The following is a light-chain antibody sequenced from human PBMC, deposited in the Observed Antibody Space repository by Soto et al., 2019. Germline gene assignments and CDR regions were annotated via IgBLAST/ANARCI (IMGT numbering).Light chain of an antibody. CDR3: QQRSNWHPSIT. CDR2: DAS. V-gene: IGKV3-11*01. CDR1: QSVGNF. J-gene: IGKJ5*01. Sequence: EVVLTQSPATLSLSPGERATLSCRASQSVGNFLAWYQQKPGQAPRLLIYDASNRATGIPARFSGSGSGTDCTLTISSLQPEDFAVYYCQQRSNWHPSITFGQGTRLEIK.